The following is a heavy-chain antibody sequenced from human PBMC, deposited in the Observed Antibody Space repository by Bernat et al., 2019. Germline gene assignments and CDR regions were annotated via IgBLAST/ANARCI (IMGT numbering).Heavy chain of an antibody. J-gene: IGHJ4*02. CDR1: GFSFSSYG. Sequence: QVQLVESGGGVVQPGTSLRLSCAASGFSFSSYGMHWVRQAPGKGMEWVAIIWHDGSNKNYADSVKGRFTISRDNSKNTLYLQMNSLSPEDTALYYCARWSNYNDLEYWGQGTLVTVSS. CDR3: ARWSNYNDLEY. V-gene: IGHV3-33*01. D-gene: IGHD4-4*01. CDR2: IWHDGSNK.